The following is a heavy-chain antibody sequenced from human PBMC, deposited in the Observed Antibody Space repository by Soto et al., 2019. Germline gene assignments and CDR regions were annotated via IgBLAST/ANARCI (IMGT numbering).Heavy chain of an antibody. Sequence: PSETLSLTCAVSGGSISSGGYSWSWIRQPPGKGLEWIGYIYHSGSTYYNPSLKSRVTISLDRSKKQFSLKLSSVTAAETAVYYCARGMTTVTTSDYWGQGTLVPVSS. CDR1: GGSISSGGYS. J-gene: IGHJ4*02. V-gene: IGHV4-30-2*01. D-gene: IGHD4-17*01. CDR3: ARGMTTVTTSDY. CDR2: IYHSGST.